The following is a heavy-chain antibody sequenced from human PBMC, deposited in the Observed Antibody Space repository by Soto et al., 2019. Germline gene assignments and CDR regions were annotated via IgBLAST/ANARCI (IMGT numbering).Heavy chain of an antibody. J-gene: IGHJ4*02. CDR3: AKDLLHYDILTGYFYPAFDY. D-gene: IGHD3-9*01. CDR1: GFTFSSYA. CDR2: ISGSGGST. Sequence: PGGSLRLSCAASGFTFSSYAISWVRQAPGKGLEWVSAISGSGGSTYYADSVKGRFTISRDNSKNTLYLQMNSLRAEDTAVYYCAKDLLHYDILTGYFYPAFDYWGQGTLVTVSS. V-gene: IGHV3-23*01.